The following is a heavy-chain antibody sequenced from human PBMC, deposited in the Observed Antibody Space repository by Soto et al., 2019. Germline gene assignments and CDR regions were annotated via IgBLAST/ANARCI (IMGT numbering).Heavy chain of an antibody. V-gene: IGHV3-7*03. CDR2: INRRGTST. Sequence: GGSLRLSCVGSGFRFSDYPLNWVRQAPGQGLEWVANINRRGTSTNYVDSVRGRFYTSRDNTKNTVYLQMNDMRVEDAAEYFCAKDSWAIFGVPAGEYYAMDVWGQGNTVTVSS. CDR1: GFRFSDYP. CDR3: AKDSWAIFGVPAGEYYAMDV. D-gene: IGHD3-3*01. J-gene: IGHJ6*02.